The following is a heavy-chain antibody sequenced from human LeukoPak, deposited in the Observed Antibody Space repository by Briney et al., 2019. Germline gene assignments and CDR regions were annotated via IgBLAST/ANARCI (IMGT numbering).Heavy chain of an antibody. D-gene: IGHD1-1*01. J-gene: IGHJ3*01. Sequence: NPSETLSLTCAVSGGSISNSYWTWIRQSPGTGLEYVAYVHDSGRTNYNPSLKSRATISIDTTKNQISLRLTSVTTADTAVYYCAKNQLLDEDVFKVWGQGTMVTVSS. CDR3: AKNQLLDEDVFKV. V-gene: IGHV4-59*01. CDR2: VHDSGRT. CDR1: GGSISNSY.